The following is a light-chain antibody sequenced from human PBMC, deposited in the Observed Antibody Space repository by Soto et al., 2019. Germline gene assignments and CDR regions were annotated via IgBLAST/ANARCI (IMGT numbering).Light chain of an antibody. Sequence: QSALTQPASVSGSPGQSITISCTGTSSNVGSYNFASWYRQYAGKAPELIIYEVSQRPSTFFNRFSGSKSGNTASLTVSGLQSDDEADYYCCSYAGNNTLVFGGGTKLTVL. CDR3: CSYAGNNTLV. CDR2: EVS. CDR1: SSNVGSYNF. V-gene: IGLV2-23*02. J-gene: IGLJ3*02.